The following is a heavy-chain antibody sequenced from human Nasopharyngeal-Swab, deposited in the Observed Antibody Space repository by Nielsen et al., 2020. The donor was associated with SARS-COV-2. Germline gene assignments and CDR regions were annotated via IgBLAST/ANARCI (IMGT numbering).Heavy chain of an antibody. CDR3: ARDYRTVTTGGVYYYYYMDV. V-gene: IGHV4-61*06. Sequence: WIRQPPGKGLEWIGHIYYSGSTNYNPSLKSRVTISVDTSKNQFSLKLSSVTAADTAVYYCARDYRTVTTGGVYYYYYMDVWGKGTTVTVSS. D-gene: IGHD4-17*01. J-gene: IGHJ6*03. CDR2: IYYSGST.